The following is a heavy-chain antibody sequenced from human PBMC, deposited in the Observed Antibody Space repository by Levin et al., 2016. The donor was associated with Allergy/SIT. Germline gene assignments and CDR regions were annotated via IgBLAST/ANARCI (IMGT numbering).Heavy chain of an antibody. CDR2: IIPILGIA. J-gene: IGHJ6*02. D-gene: IGHD4-23*01. Sequence: WVRQAPGQGLEWMGRIIPILGIANYAQKFRGRVTITADKSTSTAYMELSSLRSEDTAVYYCASRWRYYYYYGMDVWGQGTTVTVSS. CDR3: ASRWRYYYYYGMDV. V-gene: IGHV1-69*02.